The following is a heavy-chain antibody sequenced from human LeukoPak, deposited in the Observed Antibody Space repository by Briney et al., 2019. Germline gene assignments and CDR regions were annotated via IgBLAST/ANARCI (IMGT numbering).Heavy chain of an antibody. V-gene: IGHV5-51*01. D-gene: IGHD3-16*02. Sequence: GESLKISCKGSGYSFTNYWIGWVRQMPGKGLERMGIIYPGDSDTRYSPSFQGQVTISADKSISTAYLQWSSLKASDTAMYYCASTYYDYVWGSYHPWDYWGQGTLVTVSS. J-gene: IGHJ4*02. CDR2: IYPGDSDT. CDR1: GYSFTNYW. CDR3: ASTYYDYVWGSYHPWDY.